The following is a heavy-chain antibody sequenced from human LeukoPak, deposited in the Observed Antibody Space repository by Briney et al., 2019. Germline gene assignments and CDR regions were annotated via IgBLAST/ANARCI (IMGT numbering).Heavy chain of an antibody. CDR3: ASTRIDGSHYFDY. V-gene: IGHV4-31*03. Sequence: LQTLSLTCTVSGGFISSGGYYWSWIRQHPGKGLEWIGYIYYSGSTNYNPSLKSRVTISVDTSKNQFSLKLSSVTAADTAVYYCASTRIDGSHYFDYWGQGTLVTVSS. CDR2: IYYSGST. CDR1: GGFISSGGYY. D-gene: IGHD2-2*01. J-gene: IGHJ4*02.